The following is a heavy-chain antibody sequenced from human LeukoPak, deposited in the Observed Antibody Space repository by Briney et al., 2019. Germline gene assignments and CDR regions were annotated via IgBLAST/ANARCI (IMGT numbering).Heavy chain of an antibody. CDR1: GFAFSASY. CDR3: ATVHISSWAYFDY. D-gene: IGHD6-13*01. V-gene: IGHV3-33*01. Sequence: PGRSLRLSCVASGFAFSASYMHWVRQAPGKRLEWVSVIWYDGSNKYYADSVKGRFTISRDNSKNTLYLQMSSLRAEDTAVYYCATVHISSWAYFDYWGQGTLVTVSS. J-gene: IGHJ4*02. CDR2: IWYDGSNK.